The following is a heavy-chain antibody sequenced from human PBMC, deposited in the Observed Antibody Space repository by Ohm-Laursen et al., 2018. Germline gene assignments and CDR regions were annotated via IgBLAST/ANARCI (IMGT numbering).Heavy chain of an antibody. CDR1: GFSLSTSGVG. CDR3: AHSSPQHCSGGTCYRY. V-gene: IGHV2-5*02. Sequence: TQTLTLTCTFSGFSLSTSGVGVGWIRQPPGKALEWLALTYWGDDKRYSPSLKSRLSITKDTSKNQVVLTMTNMDPVDTATYYCAHSSPQHCSGGTCYRYWGQGTLVTVSS. CDR2: TYWGDDK. D-gene: IGHD2-15*01. J-gene: IGHJ4*02.